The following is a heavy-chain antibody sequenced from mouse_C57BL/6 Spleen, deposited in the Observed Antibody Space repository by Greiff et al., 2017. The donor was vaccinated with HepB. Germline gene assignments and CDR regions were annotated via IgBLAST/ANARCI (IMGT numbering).Heavy chain of an antibody. V-gene: IGHV5-6*01. Sequence: EVQRVESGGDLVKPGGSLKLSCAASGFTFSSYGMSWVRQTPDKRLEWVATISSGGSYTYYPDSVKGRFTISRDNAKNTLYLQMSSLKSEDTAMYYCARRGLRTVFDYWGQGTTLTVSS. CDR2: ISSGGSYT. CDR3: ARRGLRTVFDY. J-gene: IGHJ2*01. D-gene: IGHD5-5*01. CDR1: GFTFSSYG.